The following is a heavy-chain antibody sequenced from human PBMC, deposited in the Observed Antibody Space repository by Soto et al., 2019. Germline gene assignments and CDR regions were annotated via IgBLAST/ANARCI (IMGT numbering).Heavy chain of an antibody. J-gene: IGHJ6*02. CDR3: ARETITGTTFSYYYGMDV. D-gene: IGHD1-7*01. CDR1: GFTFSSYW. Sequence: EVQLVESGGGLVQPGGSLRLSCAASGFTFSSYWMSWVRQAPGKGLEWVANIKQDGSEKYYVDSVKGRFTISRDNAKNSLYLQMNSLRAEDTAVYYCARETITGTTFSYYYGMDVWGQGTTVTVSS. CDR2: IKQDGSEK. V-gene: IGHV3-7*03.